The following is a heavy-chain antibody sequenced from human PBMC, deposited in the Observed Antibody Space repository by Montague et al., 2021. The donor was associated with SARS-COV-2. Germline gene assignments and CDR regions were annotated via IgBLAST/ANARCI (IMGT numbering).Heavy chain of an antibody. Sequence: SETRSLTCAVYGGSFSGYYWSWIRQPPGKGLEWIGEINHRGSTNYNPSLKSRVTISVDTSKNQFSLKLSSVTAADTAVYYCARGRRIFLWFGELFPGGDYYGMDVWGQGTTVTVSS. D-gene: IGHD3-10*01. CDR2: INHRGST. CDR3: ARGRRIFLWFGELFPGGDYYGMDV. CDR1: GGSFSGYY. J-gene: IGHJ6*02. V-gene: IGHV4-34*01.